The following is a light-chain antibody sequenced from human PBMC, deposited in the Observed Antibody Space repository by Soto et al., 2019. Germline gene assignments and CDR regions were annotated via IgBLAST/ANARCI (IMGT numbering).Light chain of an antibody. CDR1: QSVSTN. CDR2: GSS. J-gene: IGKJ1*01. CDR3: QQYGSSGT. V-gene: IGKV3-20*01. Sequence: EIVLTQSPATLSVSPGERATLSCRASQSVSTNLAWYQQKLGQAPRVLIYGSSNRATGIPDRFSGSGSGTDFTLTISRLEPEDFAVYYCQQYGSSGTFGQGTKVDI.